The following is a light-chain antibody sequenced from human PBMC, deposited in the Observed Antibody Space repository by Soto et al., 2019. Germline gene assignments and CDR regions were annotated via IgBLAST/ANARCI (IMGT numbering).Light chain of an antibody. CDR3: QQRYKTSLSS. J-gene: IGKJ2*01. V-gene: IGKV1-39*01. CDR1: QRIDNF. Sequence: DIQMTQSPSFLSASVGDRVTITCRASQRIDNFLNWYQQKPGKAPKLLIYGASSLQSGVPSRFSGSGSGTDFTLTITSLQPEDSAAYHCQQRYKTSLSSFGQGTMVEIK. CDR2: GAS.